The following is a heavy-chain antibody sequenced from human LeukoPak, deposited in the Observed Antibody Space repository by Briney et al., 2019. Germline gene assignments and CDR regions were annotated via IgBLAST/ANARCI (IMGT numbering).Heavy chain of an antibody. CDR2: MSGNGGST. V-gene: IGHV3-23*01. CDR1: GFTFSDYG. D-gene: IGHD2-21*02. J-gene: IGHJ4*02. Sequence: PGGSLRLSCAASGFTFSDYGMSWVRQAPGKGLEWVSSMSGNGGSTYYADPVKGRFTISRDNSKNTLYLQMNSLRVDDTAVYYCARDPNRYCGGDCYFDYWGQGTLVTVSS. CDR3: ARDPNRYCGGDCYFDY.